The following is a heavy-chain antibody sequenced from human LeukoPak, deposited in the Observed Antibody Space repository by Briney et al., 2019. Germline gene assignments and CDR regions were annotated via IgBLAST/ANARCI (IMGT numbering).Heavy chain of an antibody. CDR1: GFTFSSYA. J-gene: IGHJ4*02. CDR3: ARDLEEMDSSSKVDY. V-gene: IGHV3-30-3*01. CDR2: ISYDGSNK. Sequence: PGRSLRLSCAASGFTFSSYAMHWVRQAPGKGLEWVAVISYDGSNKYYADSVKGRFTISRDNSKNTLYLQMNSLRAEDTAVYYCARDLEEMDSSSKVDYWGQGTLVTVSS. D-gene: IGHD6-6*01.